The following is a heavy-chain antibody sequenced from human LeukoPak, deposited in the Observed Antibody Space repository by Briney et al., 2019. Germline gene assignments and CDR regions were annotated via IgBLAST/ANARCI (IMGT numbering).Heavy chain of an antibody. CDR1: GFTFSDNY. V-gene: IGHV3-66*01. D-gene: IGHD3-10*01. Sequence: PGGSLRLSCAASGFTFSDNYMSWVRQAPGKGLEWVSLMYRDGSPYYADSVKGRFIVSRDNSKNTVYLQMNSLRGEDTAAYYCARDYYGSGSGAFDIWGQGTTVTVSS. CDR2: MYRDGSP. CDR3: ARDYYGSGSGAFDI. J-gene: IGHJ3*02.